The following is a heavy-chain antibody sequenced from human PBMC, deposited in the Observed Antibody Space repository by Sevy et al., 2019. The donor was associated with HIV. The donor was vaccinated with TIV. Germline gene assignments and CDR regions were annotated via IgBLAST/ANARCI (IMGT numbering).Heavy chain of an antibody. CDR3: AREQQVTMLVVIGGLYFDL. J-gene: IGHJ4*02. CDR1: GFTFSSNW. Sequence: GGSLRLSCVASGFTFSSNWMTWVRQAPGKGLEWVANVKQDMSEKYYADSVKGRFTISRDNAKNSLYLKMNSLRAEDTAVYYCAREQQVTMLVVIGGLYFDLWGQGTLVTVSS. CDR2: VKQDMSEK. D-gene: IGHD2-21*01. V-gene: IGHV3-7*01.